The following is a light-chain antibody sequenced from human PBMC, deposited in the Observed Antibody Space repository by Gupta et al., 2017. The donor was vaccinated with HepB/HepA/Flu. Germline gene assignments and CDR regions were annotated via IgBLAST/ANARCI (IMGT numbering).Light chain of an antibody. CDR2: EVT. CDR1: SSNVAYYNF. J-gene: IGLJ2*01. V-gene: IGLV2-8*01. CDR3: ISYAGSNNVI. Sequence: QSALTQPPSASGSPGQSVTISCTGTSSNVAYYNFVSWYQQRPGTAPKLMIYEVTKRPSGVPDRFSGSKSGNTASLTVSGLQAEDEADYYCISYAGSNNVIFGGGTKLTVL.